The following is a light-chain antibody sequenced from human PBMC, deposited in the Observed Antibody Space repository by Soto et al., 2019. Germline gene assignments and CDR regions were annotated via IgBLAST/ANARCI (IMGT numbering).Light chain of an antibody. CDR3: QSYDGTTVM. Sequence: QAVVTQPPSVSGAPGQRVTISCTSSSNLGINYDVHWYKQLPGTAPKLLIYGNNKRPSGVPDRFSGSKSGSSASLAITGLQAEDEADYYCQSYDGTTVMFGGGTKVTVL. CDR2: GNN. CDR1: SSNLGINYD. V-gene: IGLV1-40*01. J-gene: IGLJ3*02.